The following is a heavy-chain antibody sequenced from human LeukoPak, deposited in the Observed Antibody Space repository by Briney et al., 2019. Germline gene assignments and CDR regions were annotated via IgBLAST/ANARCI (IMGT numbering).Heavy chain of an antibody. CDR1: GFAFRSYA. CDR2: ISGSGGST. D-gene: IGHD5-12*01. Sequence: GRSRRLSCTGSGFAFRSYAMSWVRQAPGKGLEWVSAISGSGGSTYYADSVKGRFTISRDNSKNTLYLQMNSLRAEDTAVYYCAKERGYSGYDHYYYYGMDVWGQGTTVTVSS. J-gene: IGHJ6*02. CDR3: AKERGYSGYDHYYYYGMDV. V-gene: IGHV3-23*01.